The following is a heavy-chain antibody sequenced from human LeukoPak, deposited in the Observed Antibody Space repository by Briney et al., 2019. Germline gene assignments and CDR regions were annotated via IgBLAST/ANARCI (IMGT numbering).Heavy chain of an antibody. J-gene: IGHJ5*02. Sequence: SETLSLTCTVSGGSISSGFYYWGWIRQPPGKGLDWIGSIYYSGTTYYNPSLKSRVTISVDTSRNQFSLKLSSVTAADTAVYYCATHPKSCTRGIFITGKACWFDPWGQGTLVTVSS. CDR1: GGSISSGFYY. CDR2: IYYSGTT. CDR3: ATHPKSCTRGIFITGKACWFDP. V-gene: IGHV4-39*01. D-gene: IGHD3-10*01.